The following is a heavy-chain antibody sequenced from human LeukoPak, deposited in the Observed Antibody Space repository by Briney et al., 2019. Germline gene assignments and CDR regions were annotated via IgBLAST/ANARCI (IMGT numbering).Heavy chain of an antibody. V-gene: IGHV1-2*02. CDR3: AADSSGWSDDSLDI. CDR1: GYTFTNYY. Sequence: ASVKVSCKASGYTFTNYYLHWVRQSPGQRLEWMGWINPNSGGTNYAQNFQGRVTMARDTSISTAYMELTSLGSDDTAVYFCAADSSGWSDDSLDIWGQGTMVTVSS. J-gene: IGHJ3*02. CDR2: INPNSGGT. D-gene: IGHD6-19*01.